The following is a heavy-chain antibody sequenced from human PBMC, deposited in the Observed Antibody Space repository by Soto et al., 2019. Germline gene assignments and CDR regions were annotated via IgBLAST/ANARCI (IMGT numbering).Heavy chain of an antibody. CDR3: ARSQGSSTSLEIYYYYYYGMDV. CDR1: GGTFGSYA. Sequence: QVQLVQSGAEVKKPGSSVKVSCKASGGTFGSYAISWVRQAPGQGLEWMGGIIPIAGTANYAQKFQGRVTIAADEPTSTAYMELSSLRSEDTAVYYCARSQGSSTSLEIYYYYYYGMDVWGQATTVTVSS. D-gene: IGHD2-2*01. CDR2: IIPIAGTA. J-gene: IGHJ6*02. V-gene: IGHV1-69*01.